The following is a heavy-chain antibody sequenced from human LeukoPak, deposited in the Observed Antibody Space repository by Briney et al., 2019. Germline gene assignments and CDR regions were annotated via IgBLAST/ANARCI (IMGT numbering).Heavy chain of an antibody. CDR1: GYTLTELS. D-gene: IGHD3-22*01. Sequence: ASVKVSCKVSGYTLTELSMRWVRQAPGKGLEWMGGFDPADCETIYAQKFQGRVTMTEDTSTDTAYMELSSLRSEDTAVYYCATARQYYYDSSGHPYFDYWGQGTLVTVSS. CDR3: ATARQYYYDSSGHPYFDY. J-gene: IGHJ4*02. CDR2: FDPADCET. V-gene: IGHV1-24*01.